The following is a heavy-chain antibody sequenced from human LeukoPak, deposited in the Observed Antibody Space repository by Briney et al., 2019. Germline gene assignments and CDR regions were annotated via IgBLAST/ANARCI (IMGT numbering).Heavy chain of an antibody. J-gene: IGHJ6*04. D-gene: IGHD3-22*01. Sequence: PGGSLRLSCAASGFTFSSYGMNWVRQAPGKGLEWVSSISSSSRNIYYADSVKGRFTISRDNAKNSLYLQMNSLRAEDTAVYYCARGPTMKMDVWGKGTTVTVSS. V-gene: IGHV3-21*01. CDR1: GFTFSSYG. CDR3: ARGPTMKMDV. CDR2: ISSSSRNI.